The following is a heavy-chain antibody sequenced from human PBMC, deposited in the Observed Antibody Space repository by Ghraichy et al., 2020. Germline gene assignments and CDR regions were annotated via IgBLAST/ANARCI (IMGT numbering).Heavy chain of an antibody. D-gene: IGHD6-6*01. V-gene: IGHV4-31*03. Sequence: SETLSLTCTVSGGSISSGGYYWSWIRQHPGKGLEWIGYIYYSGSTYYNPSLKSRVTISVDTSKNQFSLKLSSVTAADTAVYYCARSRGIAARPRVNWFDPWGQGTLVTVSS. CDR1: GGSISSGGYY. J-gene: IGHJ5*02. CDR3: ARSRGIAARPRVNWFDP. CDR2: IYYSGST.